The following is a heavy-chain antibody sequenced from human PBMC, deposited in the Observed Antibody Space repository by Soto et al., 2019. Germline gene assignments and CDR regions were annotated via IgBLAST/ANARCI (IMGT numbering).Heavy chain of an antibody. CDR3: ARGFPTVVTVDY. D-gene: IGHD4-17*01. CDR1: GGSSSSSSYY. Sequence: PSETLCLTCTVSGGSSSSSSYYWGWIHQPPGKGLEWIGSIYYSGSTYYNPSLKSRVTISVDTSKNQFSLKLSSVTAADTAVYYCARGFPTVVTVDYWGQGTLVTVSS. V-gene: IGHV4-39*01. CDR2: IYYSGST. J-gene: IGHJ4*02.